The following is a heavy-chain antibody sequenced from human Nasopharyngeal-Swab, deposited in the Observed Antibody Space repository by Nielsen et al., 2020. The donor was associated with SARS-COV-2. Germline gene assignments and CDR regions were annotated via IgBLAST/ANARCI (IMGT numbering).Heavy chain of an antibody. CDR2: INHSGST. Sequence: SETLSLTCAVYGGSFSGYYWSWIRQPPGKGLEWIGEINHSGSTNYNPSLKSRVTISIDTSKNQFSLKLSSVTAADTAVYYCARAPWKKSYYYYMDVWGKGTTVTVSS. V-gene: IGHV4-34*01. CDR3: ARAPWKKSYYYYMDV. D-gene: IGHD1-1*01. J-gene: IGHJ6*03. CDR1: GGSFSGYY.